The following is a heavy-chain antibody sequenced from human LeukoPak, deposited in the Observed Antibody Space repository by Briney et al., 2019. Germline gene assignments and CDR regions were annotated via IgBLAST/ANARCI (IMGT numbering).Heavy chain of an antibody. CDR1: GFTFSSYS. V-gene: IGHV3-48*04. CDR2: ISSASGSI. J-gene: IGHJ4*02. Sequence: TGGSLRLSCAASGFTFSSYSMNWVRQAPGKGLEWVSYISSASGSIYYADSVKGRFTISRDNAKNSLFLQMNSLRAEDTAVYYCARGFNTYSDDNSGYSVADWGQGTLVTVSS. CDR3: ARGFNTYSDDNSGYSVAD. D-gene: IGHD3-22*01.